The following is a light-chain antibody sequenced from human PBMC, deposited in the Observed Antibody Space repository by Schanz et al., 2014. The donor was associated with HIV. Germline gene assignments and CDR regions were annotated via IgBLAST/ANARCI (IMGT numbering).Light chain of an antibody. CDR1: QTVSSNS. Sequence: EIVLTQSPVILSLSPGERATLSCRASQTVSSNSLGWYQQKRGQVPRLLIYSASRRANGIPDRFSGSGSGTDFTLTISSLQPDDFATYYCQQSNTFPYTFRQGTKLQIK. J-gene: IGKJ2*01. CDR3: QQSNTFPYT. V-gene: IGKV3-20*01. CDR2: SAS.